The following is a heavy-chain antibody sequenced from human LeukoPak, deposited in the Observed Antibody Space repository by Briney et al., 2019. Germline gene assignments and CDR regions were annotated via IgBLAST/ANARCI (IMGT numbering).Heavy chain of an antibody. V-gene: IGHV1-2*02. D-gene: IGHD3-22*01. J-gene: IGHJ4*02. CDR2: INPNSGGT. Sequence: ASVKVSCKASGYTFTGYYMHWVRQAPGQGLEWMGWINPNSGGTNYAQKFQGRVTVTRDTSISTAYMELSRLRSDDTAVYYCARDYYDSSGYFHEYWGQGTLVTVSS. CDR3: ARDYYDSSGYFHEY. CDR1: GYTFTGYY.